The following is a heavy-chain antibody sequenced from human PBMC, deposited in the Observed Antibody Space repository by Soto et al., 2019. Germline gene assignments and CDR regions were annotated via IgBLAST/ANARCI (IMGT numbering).Heavy chain of an antibody. Sequence: ASVKVSCKASGGTFSSYAISWVRQAPGQGLEWMGGIIPIFGTANYAQKFQGRVTITADESTSTAYMELSSLRSEDTAVYYCAGESRYCSGGSCYFLPGIDYWGQGTLVTVSS. V-gene: IGHV1-69*13. J-gene: IGHJ4*02. CDR2: IIPIFGTA. CDR3: AGESRYCSGGSCYFLPGIDY. D-gene: IGHD2-15*01. CDR1: GGTFSSYA.